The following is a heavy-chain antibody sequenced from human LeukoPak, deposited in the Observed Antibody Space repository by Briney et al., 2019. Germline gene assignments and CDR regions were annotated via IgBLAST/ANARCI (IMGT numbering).Heavy chain of an antibody. Sequence: GGSLRLSCAASGFTFSSYSMNWVRQAPGKGLEWVSSISSSSSYIYYADSVKGRFTISRDNAKNSLYLQMNSLRAEDTAVYYCARAGEYSCSWYGQCYFDFWGQGTLVTVSS. V-gene: IGHV3-21*01. CDR1: GFTFSSYS. CDR2: ISSSSSYI. J-gene: IGHJ4*02. D-gene: IGHD6-13*01. CDR3: ARAGEYSCSWYGQCYFDF.